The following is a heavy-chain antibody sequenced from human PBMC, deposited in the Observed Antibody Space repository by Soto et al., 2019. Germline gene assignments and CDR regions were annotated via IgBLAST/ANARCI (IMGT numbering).Heavy chain of an antibody. V-gene: IGHV1-69*13. CDR1: GGTFSSYA. Sequence: ASVKVSCKASGGTFSSYAISWVRQAPGQGLEWMGGIIPIFGTANYAQKFQGRVTITADESTSTAYMELSSLRSEDTAVYYCAAVPAANSWVDYWGQGTLVTVSS. D-gene: IGHD2-2*01. CDR3: AAVPAANSWVDY. J-gene: IGHJ4*02. CDR2: IIPIFGTA.